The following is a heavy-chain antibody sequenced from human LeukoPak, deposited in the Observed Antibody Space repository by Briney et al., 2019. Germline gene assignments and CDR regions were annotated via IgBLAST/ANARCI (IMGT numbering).Heavy chain of an antibody. V-gene: IGHV3-30*02. CDR2: IQNDGSDK. CDR3: AREGGRAVPGRFDQ. D-gene: IGHD6-13*01. CDR1: GINFRSSG. J-gene: IGHJ4*02. Sequence: GGSLRLPCAASGINFRSSGMHWVRQAPGKGLEWVTFIQNDGSDKYYAASVKGRFTISRDNSKNTVYLHMASLRADDTALYYCAREGGRAVPGRFDQWGQGTLVTASS.